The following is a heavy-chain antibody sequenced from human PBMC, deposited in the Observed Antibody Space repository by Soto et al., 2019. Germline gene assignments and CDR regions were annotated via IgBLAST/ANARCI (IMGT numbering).Heavy chain of an antibody. CDR3: AREAV. Sequence: GGSLRLSCAACGFTFSGYWMSWVRQAPGKGLEWVANIKQDGSEQFYVDSVKGRFTISRDNAKNSLYLQMNSLRAEDTAVYYCAREAVWGQGTTVTVSS. CDR2: IKQDGSEQ. CDR1: GFTFSGYW. V-gene: IGHV3-7*05. J-gene: IGHJ6*02.